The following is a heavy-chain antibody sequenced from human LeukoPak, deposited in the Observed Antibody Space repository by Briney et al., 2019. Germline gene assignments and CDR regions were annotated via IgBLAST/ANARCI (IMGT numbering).Heavy chain of an antibody. CDR3: ARDQGDDAFDI. V-gene: IGHV3-66*02. CDR2: IYSGGST. Sequence: GGSLRLSCAASGFTVGSNYMSWVRQAPGKGLEWVSVIYSGGSTYYADSVKGRFTISRDNSKNTLYLQMNSLRAEDTAVYYCARDQGDDAFDIWGQGTMVTVSS. J-gene: IGHJ3*02. CDR1: GFTVGSNY. D-gene: IGHD3-16*01.